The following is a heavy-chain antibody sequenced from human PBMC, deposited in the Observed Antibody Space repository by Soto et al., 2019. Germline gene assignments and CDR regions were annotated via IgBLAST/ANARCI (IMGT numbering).Heavy chain of an antibody. Sequence: EVQLLESGGGLVQPGGSLRLSCAASGFTFSNFAMSWVRQAPGKGLEWVSAISGSGISTFYADSVKGRFTISRDNSMNTLYLQMNSLRAEDTAVFYCAKPPMIAVVMDAFDIWGQGTMVTVSS. CDR3: AKPPMIAVVMDAFDI. J-gene: IGHJ3*02. CDR2: ISGSGIST. D-gene: IGHD3-22*01. CDR1: GFTFSNFA. V-gene: IGHV3-23*01.